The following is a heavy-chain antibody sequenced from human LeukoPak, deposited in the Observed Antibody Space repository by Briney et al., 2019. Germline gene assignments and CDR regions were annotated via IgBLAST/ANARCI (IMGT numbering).Heavy chain of an antibody. CDR1: GYTFTSYD. V-gene: IGHV1-8*01. CDR2: MNPNSGNT. J-gene: IGHJ6*02. CDR3: ASSAAYSSSWYGPGYYYGMDV. Sequence: ASVKVSCKASGYTFTSYDINWVRQATGQGLEWMGWMNPNSGNTGYAQKFQGRVTMTRNTSISTAYMELSSLRSEDTAVYYCASSAAYSSSWYGPGYYYGMDVWGQGTTVTVSS. D-gene: IGHD6-13*01.